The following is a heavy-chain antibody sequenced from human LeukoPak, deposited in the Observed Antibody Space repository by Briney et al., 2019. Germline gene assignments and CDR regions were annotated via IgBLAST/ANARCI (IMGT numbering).Heavy chain of an antibody. J-gene: IGHJ6*04. V-gene: IGHV3-23*01. CDR1: GLTFSSYA. Sequence: GGSLRLSCAASGLTFSSYAMSWVRQAPGRGLEWVSAISGTGGSTYYADSVKGRFTISRDNSKNTLYLQMNSLRAEDTAVYYCAELGITMIGGVWGKGTTVTISS. D-gene: IGHD3-10*02. CDR3: AELGITMIGGV. CDR2: ISGTGGST.